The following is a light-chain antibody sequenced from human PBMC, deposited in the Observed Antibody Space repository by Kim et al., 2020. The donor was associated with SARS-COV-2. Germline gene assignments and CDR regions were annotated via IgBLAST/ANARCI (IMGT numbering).Light chain of an antibody. Sequence: QSALTQPPSASGSPGQSVTISCTGTSSDLGGYNYVSWYQQYPGKAPKLMIYEVSKRPSGVPDRFSGSKSGNTASLTVSGLQAEDEADYYCGSYGGSNNLIFGGGTQLTVL. CDR1: SSDLGGYNY. J-gene: IGLJ2*01. CDR3: GSYGGSNNLI. V-gene: IGLV2-8*01. CDR2: EVS.